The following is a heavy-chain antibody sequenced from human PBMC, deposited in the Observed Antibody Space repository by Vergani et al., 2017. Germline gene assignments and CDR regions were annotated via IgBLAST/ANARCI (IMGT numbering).Heavy chain of an antibody. Sequence: QVQLQESGPGLVKPSETLSLTCVVNGGSFTSYHWTWIRQSPGEGLEWVGDIDHTRLPAYNPSLKSRLTMSVDKSRNQFSLTLNSVTATDTAIYFCARVNTETNGHLYYYYYMDVWGQGTAVAVS. V-gene: IGHV4-34*10. D-gene: IGHD4-11*01. CDR3: ARVNTETNGHLYYYYYMDV. J-gene: IGHJ6*03. CDR1: GGSFTSYH. CDR2: IDHTRLP.